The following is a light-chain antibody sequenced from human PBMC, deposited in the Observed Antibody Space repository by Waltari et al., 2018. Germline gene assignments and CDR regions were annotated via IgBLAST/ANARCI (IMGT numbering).Light chain of an antibody. Sequence: IQMTQFPSTLSALVGNRVTVTFRASQTISNWLAWYQQKPGKAPKLLIYKASTLESGVPSRFSGSGSGTEFTLTISGLQPDDFATYFCLQYNSYPRTLGQGTELEIK. V-gene: IGKV1-5*03. J-gene: IGKJ2*01. CDR3: LQYNSYPRT. CDR1: QTISNW. CDR2: KAS.